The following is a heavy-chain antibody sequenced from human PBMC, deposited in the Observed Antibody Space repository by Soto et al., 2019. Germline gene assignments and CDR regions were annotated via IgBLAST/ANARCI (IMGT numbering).Heavy chain of an antibody. CDR3: ATRPLLPGAP. CDR1: GFTFSSND. J-gene: IGHJ3*01. CDR2: IYSGGST. V-gene: IGHV3-53*01. Sequence: EVQLVESGGGLIQPGVSLRLSCAASGFTFSSNDMNWVRQAPGKGLEWVSLIYSGGSTYYADSVKGRFTISRDNSKNTLYLQMSILRAEDTAVYYCATRPLLPGAPWGQGTMVTVSS. D-gene: IGHD3-22*01.